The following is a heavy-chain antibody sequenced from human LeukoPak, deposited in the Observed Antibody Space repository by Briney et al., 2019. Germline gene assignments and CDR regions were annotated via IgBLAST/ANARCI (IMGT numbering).Heavy chain of an antibody. D-gene: IGHD6-19*01. Sequence: ASVKVSCKASGGTFSSYAISWVRQAPGQGLEWMGWISAYNGNTNYAQKLQGRVTMTTDTSTSTAYMELRSLRSDDTAVYYCAKMTVSGRDNWFDPWGQGTLVTVSS. CDR2: ISAYNGNT. CDR1: GGTFSSYA. CDR3: AKMTVSGRDNWFDP. J-gene: IGHJ5*02. V-gene: IGHV1-18*01.